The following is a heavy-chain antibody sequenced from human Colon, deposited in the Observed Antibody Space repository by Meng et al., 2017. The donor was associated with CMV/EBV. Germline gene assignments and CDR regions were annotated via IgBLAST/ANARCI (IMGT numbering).Heavy chain of an antibody. CDR3: AKLNTKAGDSHLDY. CDR1: GLTFTGYA. V-gene: IGHV3-23*01. CDR2: ISGSGGST. Sequence: SGLTFTGYAMSWVRQAPGKGLEWVSLISGSGGSTYYADSVKGRFAISRDNSKNTLYLQMYSLRADDSAVYYCAKLNTKAGDSHLDYWGQGTLVTVSS. D-gene: IGHD7-27*01. J-gene: IGHJ4*02.